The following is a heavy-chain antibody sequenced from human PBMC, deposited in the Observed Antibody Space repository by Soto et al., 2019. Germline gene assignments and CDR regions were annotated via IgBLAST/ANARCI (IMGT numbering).Heavy chain of an antibody. CDR1: GFTFSDSA. CDR2: IRTKKPSYAT. V-gene: IGHV3-73*02. D-gene: IGHD2-21*02. J-gene: IGHJ4*02. CDR3: RSVPATDTDEDGDY. Sequence: EVQLVESGGGLVQPGGSLKLSCAASGFTFSDSAMHWVRQASGKGLEWVGRIRTKKPSYATGYAASVEGRFTISRDDSKNTAYLQMNSLQTEDTAVYYCRSVPATDTDEDGDYWGQGTLVTVSS.